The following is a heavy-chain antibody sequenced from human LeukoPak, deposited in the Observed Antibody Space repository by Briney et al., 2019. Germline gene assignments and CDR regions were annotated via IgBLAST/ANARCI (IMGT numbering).Heavy chain of an antibody. D-gene: IGHD6-19*01. CDR2: INPSGYTT. Sequence: ASVTVSCKASGYTFTDYYIHWVRQAPGQGLEWLGMINPSGYTTTYAQKFQGRVTMTSDTSTSTVYMELSSLRSEDTAVYYCARTVSGINWCAGSDYWGQGILVTVSS. CDR3: ARTVSGINWCAGSDY. J-gene: IGHJ4*02. CDR1: GYTFTDYY. V-gene: IGHV1-46*01.